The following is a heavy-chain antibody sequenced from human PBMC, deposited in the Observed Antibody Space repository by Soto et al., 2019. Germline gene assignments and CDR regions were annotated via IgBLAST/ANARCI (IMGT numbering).Heavy chain of an antibody. CDR2: IYYDGNT. Sequence: QLQLQESGPGLVKPSETLSLTCTVSGDSITSSSHYWGWIRQPPGKGLECIANIYYDGNTYYNPSLKSRVALSLDQSKNQFSLRLNSVTAADTAVYYCARSSIEPRVFMYPFDSWGQGTLVTVSS. J-gene: IGHJ4*02. CDR1: GDSITSSSHY. D-gene: IGHD6-6*01. CDR3: ARSSIEPRVFMYPFDS. V-gene: IGHV4-39*01.